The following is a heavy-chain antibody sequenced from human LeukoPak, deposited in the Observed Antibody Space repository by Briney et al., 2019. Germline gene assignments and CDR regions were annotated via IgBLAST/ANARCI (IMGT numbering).Heavy chain of an antibody. CDR3: ARAAGGYDFLGFDY. Sequence: PGGSLRLSCAASGFTLSSYAMHWVRQAPGKGLEWVAVISYDGSNKYYADSVKGRFTISRDNSKNTLYLQMNSLRAEDTAVYYCARAAGGYDFLGFDYWGQGTLVTVSS. CDR1: GFTLSSYA. J-gene: IGHJ4*02. V-gene: IGHV3-30*04. D-gene: IGHD5-12*01. CDR2: ISYDGSNK.